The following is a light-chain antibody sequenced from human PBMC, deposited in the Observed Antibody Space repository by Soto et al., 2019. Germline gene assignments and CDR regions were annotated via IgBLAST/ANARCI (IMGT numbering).Light chain of an antibody. CDR3: QQLNTYPLT. Sequence: DIQLTQSPAFLSASVGDRVTITCRASQDISTYLAWYQQKPGKAPTLLIYAAYTLQSGVPSRFSGSGSGTEFTLTISSLQPEDFATYYCQQLNTYPLTFGQGTKVEIK. CDR2: AAY. V-gene: IGKV1-9*01. J-gene: IGKJ1*01. CDR1: QDISTY.